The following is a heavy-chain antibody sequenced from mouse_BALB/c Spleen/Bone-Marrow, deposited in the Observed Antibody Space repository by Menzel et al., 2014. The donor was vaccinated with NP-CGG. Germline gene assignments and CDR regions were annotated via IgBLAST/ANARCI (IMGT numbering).Heavy chain of an antibody. Sequence: EVQLQQSGGDLVKPGGSLKLSCAASGFTFSSYGFFCVRQTPDKRLEWVATISNGGTFTYYPDSVKGRFTISRDNAENTLYLQMSSLKSEDTAMYYCSRRQSGNYAMDYWGQGTSVTVSS. CDR1: GFTFSSYG. CDR3: SRRQSGNYAMDY. CDR2: ISNGGTFT. J-gene: IGHJ4*01. V-gene: IGHV5-6*01.